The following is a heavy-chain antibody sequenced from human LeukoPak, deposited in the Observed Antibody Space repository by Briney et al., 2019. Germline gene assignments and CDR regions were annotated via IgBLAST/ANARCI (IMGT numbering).Heavy chain of an antibody. Sequence: ASVKVSCKASGYTFTSYGISWVRQAPGQGLEWMGWISAYNGNTKYSQKFQGRVTITRDTSASTAYMELSSLRSEDTAVYYCAREGGSITMVRGVPYYYYGMDVWGQGTTVTVSS. CDR3: AREGGSITMVRGVPYYYYGMDV. V-gene: IGHV1-18*01. CDR1: GYTFTSYG. CDR2: ISAYNGNT. J-gene: IGHJ6*02. D-gene: IGHD3-10*01.